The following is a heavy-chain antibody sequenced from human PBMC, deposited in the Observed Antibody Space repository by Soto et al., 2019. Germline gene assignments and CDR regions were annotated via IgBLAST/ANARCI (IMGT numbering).Heavy chain of an antibody. V-gene: IGHV3-66*01. D-gene: IGHD1-26*01. J-gene: IGHJ6*02. CDR3: ATSTMGPYYYGMAV. CDR2: IYSGGST. CDR1: GFTVSRNY. Sequence: EVQLVESGGGLVQPGGSLRLSCAASGFTVSRNYMSWVGQAPAKGLEWVSVIYSGGSTYYADSVKGRFTISRDNSKNTLYLQMNSLRAEDTAVYYCATSTMGPYYYGMAVWGQGTTVTVSS.